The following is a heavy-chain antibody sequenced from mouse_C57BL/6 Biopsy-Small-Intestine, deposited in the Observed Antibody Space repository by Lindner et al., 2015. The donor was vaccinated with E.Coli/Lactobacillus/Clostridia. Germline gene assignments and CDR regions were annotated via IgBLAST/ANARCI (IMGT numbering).Heavy chain of an antibody. J-gene: IGHJ4*01. Sequence: VQLQESGAELVKPGASVKISCKASGYAFSSYWMNWVKQRPGKGLEWIGQIYPGDGDTNYNGKFKGKATLTADKSSSTAYMQLSSLTSEDSAVYFCARREDYSNYEKGVMDYWGQGTSVTVSS. CDR2: IYPGDGDT. D-gene: IGHD2-5*01. CDR1: GYAFSSYW. CDR3: ARREDYSNYEKGVMDY. V-gene: IGHV1-80*01.